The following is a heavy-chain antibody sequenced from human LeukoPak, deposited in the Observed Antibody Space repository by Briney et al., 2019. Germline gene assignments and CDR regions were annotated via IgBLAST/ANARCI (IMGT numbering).Heavy chain of an antibody. D-gene: IGHD3-10*01. J-gene: IGHJ4*02. Sequence: GGSLRLSCAASGFTFSSYVMHWVRQAPGKGLEWVAIISYDGSNEYYAASVKGRFTISRDNAKNSLYLQLNSLRAEDTAVYYCARISYYGSGSYYDYWGQGTLVTVSS. V-gene: IGHV3-30*04. CDR1: GFTFSSYV. CDR3: ARISYYGSGSYYDY. CDR2: ISYDGSNE.